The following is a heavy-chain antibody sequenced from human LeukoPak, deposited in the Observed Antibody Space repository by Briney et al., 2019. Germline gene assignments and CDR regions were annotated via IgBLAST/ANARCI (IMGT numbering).Heavy chain of an antibody. Sequence: ASVTVSCKASGYTFPDHYIHWVRQAPGQGLEWMGWINPNTGGTDYAQKFQDRIALTSYTSISTVYMELNRLESDDTALYYCARDLATIDGIAWYYFENWGQGTLVTVS. V-gene: IGHV1-2*02. CDR3: ARDLATIDGIAWYYFEN. CDR1: GYTFPDHY. CDR2: INPNTGGT. J-gene: IGHJ4*02. D-gene: IGHD5-12*01.